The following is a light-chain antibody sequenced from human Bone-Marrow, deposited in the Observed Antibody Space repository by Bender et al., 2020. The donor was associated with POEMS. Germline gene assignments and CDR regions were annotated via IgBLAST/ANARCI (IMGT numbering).Light chain of an antibody. CDR3: AEWEDSLDGWV. CDR2: INN. V-gene: IGLV1-44*01. J-gene: IGLJ3*02. Sequence: QSVLTQPPSASGTPGQRVTISCSGSSSNIGTNPVNWYQQLPGTAPKLLIYINNQRPSGVPDRFSGSKSGTSASLAVNGIQSGDEAGNNGAEWEDSLDGWVFGGGTELTVL. CDR1: SSNIGTNP.